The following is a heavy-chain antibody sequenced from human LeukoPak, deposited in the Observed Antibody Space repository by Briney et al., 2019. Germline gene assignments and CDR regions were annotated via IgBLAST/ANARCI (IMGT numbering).Heavy chain of an antibody. CDR2: ISYDGSNK. CDR3: ARESGDSYYFDY. V-gene: IGHV3-30-3*01. CDR1: GFTFSSYA. D-gene: IGHD6-6*01. J-gene: IGHJ4*02. Sequence: GGSLRLSCAASGFTFSSYAMHWVRQAPGKGLEWVAVISYDGSNKYYADSVKGRFTISRDNSKNTLYLQMNSPRAEDTAVYYCARESGDSYYFDYWGQGTLVTVSS.